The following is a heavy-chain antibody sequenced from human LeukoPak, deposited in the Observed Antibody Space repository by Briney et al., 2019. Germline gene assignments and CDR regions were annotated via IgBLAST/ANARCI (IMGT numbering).Heavy chain of an antibody. V-gene: IGHV3-48*01. CDR2: ISSSSSTI. J-gene: IGHJ4*02. D-gene: IGHD3-10*01. CDR1: GFTFSSYN. CDR3: ARDLSHGSGSPFDY. Sequence: GGSLRLSCAASGFTFSSYNMNWVRQAPGKGLEWVSYISSSSSTIYYADSVKGRFTTSRENAKNSLYLQMNSLRAEDTAVYYCARDLSHGSGSPFDYWGQGTLVTVSS.